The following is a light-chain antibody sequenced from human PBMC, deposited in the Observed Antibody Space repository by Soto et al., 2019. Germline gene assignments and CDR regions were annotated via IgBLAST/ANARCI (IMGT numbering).Light chain of an antibody. CDR1: SSDVGGYNY. Sequence: QSALTQPASVSGSPGQSITISCTGSSSDVGGYNYVSWYQQHHPGKAPKLMIYDVSNRPSGVSNRFSGSKSVNTASLTISGLQAEDEADYYCSSYTTSSTVVFGGGTKVTVL. CDR3: SSYTTSSTVV. CDR2: DVS. V-gene: IGLV2-14*03. J-gene: IGLJ2*01.